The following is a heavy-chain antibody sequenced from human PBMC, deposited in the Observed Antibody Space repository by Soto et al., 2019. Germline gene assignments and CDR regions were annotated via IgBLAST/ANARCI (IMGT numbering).Heavy chain of an antibody. D-gene: IGHD2-2*01. Sequence: GSLRLSCAASGFTFSSYSMNWVRQAPGKGLEWVSSISSSSSYIYYADSVKGRFTISRDNAKNSLYLQMNSLRAEDTAVYYCARARGTSINDAFDIWGQGTMVTV. CDR3: ARARGTSINDAFDI. CDR1: GFTFSSYS. J-gene: IGHJ3*02. V-gene: IGHV3-21*01. CDR2: ISSSSSYI.